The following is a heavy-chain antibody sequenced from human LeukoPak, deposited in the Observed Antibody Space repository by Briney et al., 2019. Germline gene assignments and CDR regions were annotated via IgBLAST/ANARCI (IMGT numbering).Heavy chain of an antibody. CDR2: INPNTGRP. Sequence: GASVKVSCKASGYTFTDYYIHWVRQAPGQGLEWMGWINPNTGRPFYAQKFQGRVTMTRDTSITTAYMELSRLRSDDTAVYYCARGSSVRGLDYWGQGTLVTVSS. V-gene: IGHV1-2*02. J-gene: IGHJ4*02. CDR1: GYTFTDYY. D-gene: IGHD4-17*01. CDR3: ARGSSVRGLDY.